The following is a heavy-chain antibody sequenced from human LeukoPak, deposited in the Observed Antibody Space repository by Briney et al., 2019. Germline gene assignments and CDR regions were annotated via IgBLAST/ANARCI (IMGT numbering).Heavy chain of an antibody. CDR3: AKGRGRIAVAGRNYFDY. J-gene: IGHJ4*02. CDR2: ISSSGSTI. D-gene: IGHD6-19*01. Sequence: GGSLRLSCAASGFTFSSYSMNWVRQAPGKGLEWVSYISSSGSTIYYADSVKGRFTISRDNAKNSLYLQMNSLRAEDTAVYYCAKGRGRIAVAGRNYFDYWGQGTLVTVSS. V-gene: IGHV3-48*04. CDR1: GFTFSSYS.